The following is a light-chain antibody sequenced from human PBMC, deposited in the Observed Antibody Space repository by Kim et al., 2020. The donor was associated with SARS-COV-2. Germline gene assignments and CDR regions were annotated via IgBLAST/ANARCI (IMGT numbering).Light chain of an antibody. CDR3: QQYNNWPPDT. CDR2: GAS. CDR1: QSVSSN. Sequence: EIVMTQSPATLSVSPWERATLSCRASQSVSSNLACYQQKPGQAPRLLIYGASTRATGIPARFSGSGSGTEFTLTISSLQSEDFAVYYCQQYNNWPPDTFGQGTRLEIK. J-gene: IGKJ5*01. V-gene: IGKV3-15*01.